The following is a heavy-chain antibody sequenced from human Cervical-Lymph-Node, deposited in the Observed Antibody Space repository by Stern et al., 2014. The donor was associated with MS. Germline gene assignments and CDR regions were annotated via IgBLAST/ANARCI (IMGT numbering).Heavy chain of an antibody. CDR3: ARYSMADHKHFDL. CDR2: TYYSGGT. Sequence: QMQLQESGPGLVQPSETLSLTCTVSGGSINNYYWGWVRQPPGKGLEYIGYTYYSGGTNYSPPLTSQVTISVDTSENQIALKLTTVTAADTAVYYCARYSMADHKHFDLWGQGTLATVSS. V-gene: IGHV4-59*08. CDR1: GGSINNYY. D-gene: IGHD5-24*01. J-gene: IGHJ4*02.